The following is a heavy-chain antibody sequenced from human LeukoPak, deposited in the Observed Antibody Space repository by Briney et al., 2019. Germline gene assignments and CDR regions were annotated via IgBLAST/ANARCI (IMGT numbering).Heavy chain of an antibody. CDR1: GFTFSSYW. CDR2: IKQDGSEK. V-gene: IGHV3-7*01. D-gene: IGHD3-10*01. Sequence: GGSLRLSCAASGFTFSSYWMNWVRQAPGKGLEWVANIKQDGSEKNYVDSVKGRFTISRDNAKNSLYLQMNSLRAEDTAVYYCARTPHYYASGGDMDVWGQGTTVTVSS. CDR3: ARTPHYYASGGDMDV. J-gene: IGHJ6*02.